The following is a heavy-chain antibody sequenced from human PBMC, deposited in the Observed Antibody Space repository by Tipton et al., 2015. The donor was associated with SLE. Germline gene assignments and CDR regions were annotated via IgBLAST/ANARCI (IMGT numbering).Heavy chain of an antibody. V-gene: IGHV3-33*01. CDR3: ARKVGDY. D-gene: IGHD1-26*01. Sequence: SLRLSCAAPGITFGSSGMHWVRQAPGKGLEWVAAISYEGSNKDYGDPVKGRFTLSRDNAKNSVYLQMNSLRAEDTAVYYCARKVGDYWGQGTPVTVSS. J-gene: IGHJ4*02. CDR2: ISYEGSNK. CDR1: GITFGSSG.